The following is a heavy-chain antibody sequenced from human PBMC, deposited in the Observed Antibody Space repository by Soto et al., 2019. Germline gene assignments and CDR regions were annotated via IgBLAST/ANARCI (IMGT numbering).Heavy chain of an antibody. V-gene: IGHV4-59*08. J-gene: IGHJ6*02. CDR3: ARHDYYYYGMDV. CDR1: GDSISSYY. CDR2: ISYSGST. Sequence: SETLSLTCTVSGDSISSYYWSWIRQPPGKGLEWIGYISYSGSTNYNPSLKSRVTISVDTSKNQFSLNLSSVTAADTAVYYCARHDYYYYGMDVWGQGTTVTVSS.